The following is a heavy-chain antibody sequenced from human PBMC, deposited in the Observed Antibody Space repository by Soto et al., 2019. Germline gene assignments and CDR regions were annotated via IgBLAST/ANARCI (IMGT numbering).Heavy chain of an antibody. D-gene: IGHD3-16*02. J-gene: IGHJ6*02. CDR1: GGSFSGYY. CDR3: AREEKYYDYVWGSYRASGMDV. CDR2: INHSGST. Sequence: PSETLSLTCAVYGGSFSGYYWSWIRQPPGKGLEWIGEINHSGSTNYNPSLKSRVTISVDTSKNQFSLKLSSVTAADTAVYYCAREEKYYDYVWGSYRASGMDVWGQGTTVTVSS. V-gene: IGHV4-34*01.